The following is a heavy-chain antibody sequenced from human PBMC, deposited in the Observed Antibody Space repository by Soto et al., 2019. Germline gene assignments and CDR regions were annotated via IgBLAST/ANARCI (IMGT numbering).Heavy chain of an antibody. CDR3: ARGGSYSYGRRIPYYYGMDV. CDR1: GYTFTSYG. CDR2: ISAYNGNT. D-gene: IGHD5-18*01. J-gene: IGHJ6*02. Sequence: ASVKVSCKASGYTFTSYGISWVRQAPGQGLEWMGWISAYNGNTNYAQKFQGRVTITADESTSTAYMELSSLRSEDTAVYYCARGGSYSYGRRIPYYYGMDVWGQGTTVTVSS. V-gene: IGHV1-18*04.